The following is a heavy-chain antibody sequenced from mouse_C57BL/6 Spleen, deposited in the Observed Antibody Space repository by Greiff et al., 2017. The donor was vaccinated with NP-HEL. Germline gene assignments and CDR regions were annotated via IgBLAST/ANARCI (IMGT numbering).Heavy chain of an antibody. CDR1: GFTLTAYY. CDR3: ARYQFMAGYFDV. CDR2: ISNKANGYTT. D-gene: IGHD1-1*01. V-gene: IGHV7-3*01. Sequence: EVHLVESGGGLVQPGGSLSRSCAASGFTLTAYYMSWVRQPPGRALGWLGFISNKANGYTTEYSASVKGRFTISRDNSQSILYLQMSGLRSEDTATYYCARYQFMAGYFDVWGTGTTLTVSS. J-gene: IGHJ1*03.